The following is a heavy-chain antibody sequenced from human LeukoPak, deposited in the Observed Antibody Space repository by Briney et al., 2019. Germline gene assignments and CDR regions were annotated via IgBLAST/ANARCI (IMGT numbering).Heavy chain of an antibody. J-gene: IGHJ4*02. V-gene: IGHV3-9*01. D-gene: IGHD5-18*01. Sequence: SLRLSCAASGFTFDDYAMHWVRQAPGKGLEWVSGISWNSGSIGYADSVKGRFTISRDNAKNSLYLQMNSLRAEDTALYYCAKGDVDTLNYYFDYWGQGTLVTVS. CDR2: ISWNSGSI. CDR3: AKGDVDTLNYYFDY. CDR1: GFTFDDYA.